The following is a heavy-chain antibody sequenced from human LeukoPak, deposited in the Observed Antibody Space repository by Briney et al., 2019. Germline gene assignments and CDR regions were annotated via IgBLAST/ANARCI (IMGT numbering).Heavy chain of an antibody. CDR1: GFTFSSYE. CDR2: ISGSGGST. V-gene: IGHV3-23*01. D-gene: IGHD2-15*01. Sequence: GGSLRLSCAASGFTFSSYEMNWVRQAPGKGLEWVSAISGSGGSTYYADSVKGRFTISRDNSKNTLYLQMNSLRAEDTAVYYCAKVGGANWFDPWGQGTLVTVSS. J-gene: IGHJ5*02. CDR3: AKVGGANWFDP.